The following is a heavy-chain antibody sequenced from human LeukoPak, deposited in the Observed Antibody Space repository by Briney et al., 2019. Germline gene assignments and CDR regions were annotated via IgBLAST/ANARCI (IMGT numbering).Heavy chain of an antibody. V-gene: IGHV3-33*01. J-gene: IGHJ4*02. CDR1: GFTFSDYG. Sequence: TGGPLRLSCAASGFTFSDYGMHWVRQAPGKGLEWVAVVWFDGSNKYYADSVEGRFTVSRDNSKYTVNLLMNSLRAEDTAVYYCARDLGITADGNYFDYWGQGTLVTVSS. D-gene: IGHD6-13*01. CDR3: ARDLGITADGNYFDY. CDR2: VWFDGSNK.